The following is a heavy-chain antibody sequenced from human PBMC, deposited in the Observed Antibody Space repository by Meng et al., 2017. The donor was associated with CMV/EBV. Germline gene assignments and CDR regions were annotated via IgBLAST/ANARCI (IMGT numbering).Heavy chain of an antibody. D-gene: IGHD3-10*01. J-gene: IGHJ5*02. CDR1: GYTFTSYG. CDR3: ARDTGFLYYYGSGPDPENWFDP. CDR2: ISAYNGNT. V-gene: IGHV1-18*01. Sequence: ASVKVSCKASGYTFTSYGISWVRQAPGQGLEWIGWISAYNGNTNYAQKLQGRVTMTTDTSTSTAYMELRSVRSDDTAVYYCARDTGFLYYYGSGPDPENWFDPWGQGTLVTVSS.